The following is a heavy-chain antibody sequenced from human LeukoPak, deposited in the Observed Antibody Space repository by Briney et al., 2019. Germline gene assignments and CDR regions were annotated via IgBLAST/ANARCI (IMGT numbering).Heavy chain of an antibody. J-gene: IGHJ4*02. CDR3: ARGLPVASHYYFDY. CDR1: GGSISSDGYY. Sequence: SETLSLTCTVSGGSISSDGYYWNWIRQHPGKGLEWTGYIYYSGSTYYNPSLKSRVTISVDTSKNQFSLNLSSVTAADTAVYYCARGLPVASHYYFDYWGQGTLVTVSS. V-gene: IGHV4-31*03. D-gene: IGHD5-12*01. CDR2: IYYSGST.